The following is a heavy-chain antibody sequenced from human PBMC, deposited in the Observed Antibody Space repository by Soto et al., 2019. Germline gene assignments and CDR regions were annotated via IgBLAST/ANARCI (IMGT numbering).Heavy chain of an antibody. CDR3: ARVPLHIVVVVAAITPTQYYYGMDV. Sequence: SVKVSCKASGGTFSSYAISWVRQAPGQGLEWMGGIIPIFGTANYAQKFQGRVTITADESTSTAYMELSSLRSEDTAVYYCARVPLHIVVVVAAITPTQYYYGMDVWGQGTTVTVSS. CDR2: IIPIFGTA. V-gene: IGHV1-69*13. CDR1: GGTFSSYA. D-gene: IGHD2-15*01. J-gene: IGHJ6*02.